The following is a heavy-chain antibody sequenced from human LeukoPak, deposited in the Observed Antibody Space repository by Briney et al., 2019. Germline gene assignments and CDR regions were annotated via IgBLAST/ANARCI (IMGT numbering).Heavy chain of an antibody. Sequence: SETLSLTCTVSGGSISSYYWSWIRQPPGKGLEWIGYIYYSGSTNYNPSLKSRVTISVDTSKNQFSLKLSSVTAADTAVYYCARGRSKKFDPWGQGTLVTVSS. J-gene: IGHJ5*02. D-gene: IGHD6-13*01. CDR3: ARGRSKKFDP. CDR2: IYYSGST. V-gene: IGHV4-59*12. CDR1: GGSISSYY.